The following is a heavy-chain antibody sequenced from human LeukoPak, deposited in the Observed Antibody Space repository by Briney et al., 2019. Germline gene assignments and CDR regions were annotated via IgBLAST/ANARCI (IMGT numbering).Heavy chain of an antibody. D-gene: IGHD6-19*01. V-gene: IGHV3-21*01. J-gene: IGHJ4*02. CDR1: GFTFSSYS. Sequence: GGSLRLSCAASGFTFSSYSMNWVRQAPGKGLEWVSSISSSSSYIYYADSVKGRFTISRDNAKNSLYLQMYSLRAEDTAVYYCASISSGWYWDYWGQGTLVTVSS. CDR3: ASISSGWYWDY. CDR2: ISSSSSYI.